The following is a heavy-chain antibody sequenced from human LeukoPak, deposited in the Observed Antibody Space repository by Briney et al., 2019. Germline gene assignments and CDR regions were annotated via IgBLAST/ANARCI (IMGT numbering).Heavy chain of an antibody. CDR2: IKQDGSEK. Sequence: GGSLRLSCAASGFTFSSYWMSWVRQAPGKGLEWVANIKQDGSEKYYVDSVKGRFTISRDNAKNSLYLQMNSLRAEDTAVYYCARVYYDSSGYPFDYWGREPWSPSPQ. CDR3: ARVYYDSSGYPFDY. J-gene: IGHJ4*02. CDR1: GFTFSSYW. V-gene: IGHV3-7*01. D-gene: IGHD3-22*01.